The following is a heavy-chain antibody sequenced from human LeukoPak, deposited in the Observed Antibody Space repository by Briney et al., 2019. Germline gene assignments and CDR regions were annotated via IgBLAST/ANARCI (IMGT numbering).Heavy chain of an antibody. CDR3: AKGPLRYFDWLLDY. CDR1: EFTFSNYV. J-gene: IGHJ4*02. CDR2: ISGSGGST. Sequence: PGGSLRLSCAASEFTFSNYVMNWVRQAPGKGLEWVSAISGSGGSTYYADSVKGRFTISRDNSKNTLYLQMNSLRAEDTAVYYCAKGPLRYFDWLLDYWGQGTLVTVSS. V-gene: IGHV3-23*01. D-gene: IGHD3-9*01.